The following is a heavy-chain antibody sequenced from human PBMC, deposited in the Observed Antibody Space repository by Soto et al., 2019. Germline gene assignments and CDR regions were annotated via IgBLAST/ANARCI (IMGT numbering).Heavy chain of an antibody. CDR3: AKDRYYDSSGYFRPDAFDI. CDR2: ISYDGSNK. Sequence: QVQLVESGGGVVQPGRSLRLSCAASGFTFSSYGMHWVRQAPGKGLEWVAVISYDGSNKYYADSVKGRFTISRDNSKNKLYLQMISLRAEDTAVYYCAKDRYYDSSGYFRPDAFDIWGQGTMVTVSS. CDR1: GFTFSSYG. J-gene: IGHJ3*02. D-gene: IGHD3-22*01. V-gene: IGHV3-30*18.